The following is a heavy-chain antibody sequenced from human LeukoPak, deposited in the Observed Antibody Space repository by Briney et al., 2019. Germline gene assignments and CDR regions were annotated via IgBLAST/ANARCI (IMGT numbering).Heavy chain of an antibody. V-gene: IGHV3-30*02. CDR3: ARGSVVVAAADNWFDP. CDR2: IRYDGSNK. J-gene: IGHJ5*02. CDR1: GFTFSSYG. D-gene: IGHD2-15*01. Sequence: PGGSLRLSCAASGFTFSSYGMHWVRQAPGKGLEWVAFIRYDGSNKYYADSLKGRFTISRDNARNSLYLQMNSLRAEDTAVYYCARGSVVVAAADNWFDPWGQGTLVTVSS.